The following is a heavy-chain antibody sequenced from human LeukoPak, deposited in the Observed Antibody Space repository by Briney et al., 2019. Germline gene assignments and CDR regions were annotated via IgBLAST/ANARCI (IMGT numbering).Heavy chain of an antibody. CDR1: GGSISSYY. D-gene: IGHD3-16*01. V-gene: IGHV4-59*01. J-gene: IGHJ6*03. Sequence: PSETLSLTCTVSGGSISSYYWSWIRQPPGKGLEWIGYIYYSGSTNYNPSLKSRVTISVDTSKNQFSLKLSSVTAADTAVYYCARGAPSLYYYYMDIWGKGTSVTVSS. CDR3: ARGAPSLYYYYMDI. CDR2: IYYSGST.